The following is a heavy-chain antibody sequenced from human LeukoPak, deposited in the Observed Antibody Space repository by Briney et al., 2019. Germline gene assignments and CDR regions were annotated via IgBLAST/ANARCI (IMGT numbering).Heavy chain of an antibody. J-gene: IGHJ4*02. V-gene: IGHV3-23*01. Sequence: GGSLTLSCAAAGFTLSSYSMSCVRQAAWKGREWVSAIHVSDEGPYYSDFVKGRLTISRDNTKNSLYVQMNSLRAEDTAVYYCAKPLVSDYYDSSGYWGYWGQGTLVTVLS. CDR1: GFTLSSYS. CDR3: AKPLVSDYYDSSGYWGY. CDR2: IHVSDEGP. D-gene: IGHD3-22*01.